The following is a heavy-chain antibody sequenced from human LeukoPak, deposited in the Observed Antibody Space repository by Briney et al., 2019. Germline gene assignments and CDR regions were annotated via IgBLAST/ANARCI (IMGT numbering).Heavy chain of an antibody. V-gene: IGHV3-23*01. CDR3: AKDYYGSGIFDY. Sequence: GGSLRLSRAASGFTFSSYAMSWVRQAPGKGLEWVSAISGSGGSTYYADSVKGRFTISRDNSKNTLYLQMNSLRAEDTAVYYCAKDYYGSGIFDYWGQGTLVTVSS. CDR1: GFTFSSYA. D-gene: IGHD3-10*01. J-gene: IGHJ4*02. CDR2: ISGSGGST.